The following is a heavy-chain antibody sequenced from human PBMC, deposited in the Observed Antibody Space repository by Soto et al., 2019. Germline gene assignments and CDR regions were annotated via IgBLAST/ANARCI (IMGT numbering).Heavy chain of an antibody. CDR1: GFTFSSFG. CDR3: AKEKLYQAQIAAHRGMDV. D-gene: IGHD6-6*01. J-gene: IGHJ6*02. Sequence: QVHLVESGGGVVQPGRSLRLSCAASGFTFSSFGMHWVRQAPGKGLEWVAVISYDGNNKYYADSVKGRFTISRDNSKNTLYLQMNSLRAEDTAVYFCAKEKLYQAQIAAHRGMDVWDQGTAVTVSS. CDR2: ISYDGNNK. V-gene: IGHV3-30*18.